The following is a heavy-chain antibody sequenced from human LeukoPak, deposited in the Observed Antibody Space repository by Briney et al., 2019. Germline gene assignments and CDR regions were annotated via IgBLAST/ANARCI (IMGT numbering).Heavy chain of an antibody. CDR3: AARGHKPYYYYYMDV. Sequence: SETLSLTCTVSGGSISSYYWSWIRQPPGKGLEWIGEINHRGSTNYNPSLKSRVTMSVDTSKNQFSLKLSSVTAADTAVYYCAARGHKPYYYYYMDVWGKGTTVTVSS. J-gene: IGHJ6*03. D-gene: IGHD3-10*01. CDR2: INHRGST. V-gene: IGHV4-34*01. CDR1: GGSISSYY.